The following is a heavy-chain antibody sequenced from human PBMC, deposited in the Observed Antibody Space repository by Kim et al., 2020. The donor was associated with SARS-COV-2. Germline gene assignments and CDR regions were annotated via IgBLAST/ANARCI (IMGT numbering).Heavy chain of an antibody. J-gene: IGHJ6*02. D-gene: IGHD6-13*01. CDR3: AREIAAAYRNRTYYYGMDV. CDR1: GYTFTSYY. V-gene: IGHV1-46*01. Sequence: ASVKVSCKASGYTFTSYYMHWVRQAPGQGLEWMGIINPSGGSTSYAQKFQGRVTMTRDTSTSTVYMELSSLRSEDTAVYYCAREIAAAYRNRTYYYGMDVWGQGTTVTVSS. CDR2: INPSGGST.